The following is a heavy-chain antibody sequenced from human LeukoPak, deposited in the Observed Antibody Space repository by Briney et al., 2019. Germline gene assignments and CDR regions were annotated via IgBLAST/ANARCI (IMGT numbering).Heavy chain of an antibody. CDR2: ISSSSSYI. Sequence: GGSLRLSCAASGFTFSSYSMNWVRQAPGKGLEWVSSISSSSSYIYYADSVKGRFTISRDNAKNSLYLQMNSLRAEDTSVYYCAREDYGDYAGLSWGDQGSRVTVP. CDR1: GFTFSSYS. D-gene: IGHD4-17*01. CDR3: AREDYGDYAGLSW. V-gene: IGHV3-21*01. J-gene: IGHJ4*02.